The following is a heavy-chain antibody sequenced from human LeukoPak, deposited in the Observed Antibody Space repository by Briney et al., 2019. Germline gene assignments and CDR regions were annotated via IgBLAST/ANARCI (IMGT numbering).Heavy chain of an antibody. J-gene: IGHJ6*03. D-gene: IGHD2-2*01. V-gene: IGHV4-61*01. Sequence: TPSETLSPTCTVSGYSISRGYYWGWIRQPPGKGLEWIGYIYYGGSTNYNPSLKSRVTISVDTSKTQFSLKLSSVTAADTAVYYCGGRAAIDHYYYYMDVWGKGTTVTISS. CDR3: GGRAAIDHYYYYMDV. CDR2: IYYGGST. CDR1: GYSISRGYY.